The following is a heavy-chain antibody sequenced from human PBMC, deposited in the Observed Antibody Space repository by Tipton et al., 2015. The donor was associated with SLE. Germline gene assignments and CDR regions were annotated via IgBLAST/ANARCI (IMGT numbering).Heavy chain of an antibody. CDR2: ISSSSYYI. CDR1: GFTFSSFS. J-gene: IGHJ4*02. V-gene: IGHV3-21*01. Sequence: SLRLSCAASGFTFSSFSMNWVRQAPGKGLEWVSSISSSSYYIYNADSMKGRFTISRDNAKNSLYLQMNSLTVEDTAVYYCARWGGYGGNPNYYFDYWGQGTLVTVSS. CDR3: ARWGGYGGNPNYYFDY. D-gene: IGHD4-23*01.